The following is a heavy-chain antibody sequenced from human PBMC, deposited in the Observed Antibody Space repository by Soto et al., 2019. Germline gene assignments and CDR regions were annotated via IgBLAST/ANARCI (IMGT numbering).Heavy chain of an antibody. CDR1: GFTFSSYA. CDR2: IDGSGRNT. Sequence: PAGSLRLSCAASGFTFSSYAMSWVRQAPGKGLEWVSGIDGSGRNTYYADSVKGRFTISRDNSKNTLSVQMNGLRVEDTALYYCAKDGGSVCSGGTCYFQAPDYWGQGTLVTVSS. D-gene: IGHD2-15*01. CDR3: AKDGGSVCSGGTCYFQAPDY. V-gene: IGHV3-23*01. J-gene: IGHJ4*02.